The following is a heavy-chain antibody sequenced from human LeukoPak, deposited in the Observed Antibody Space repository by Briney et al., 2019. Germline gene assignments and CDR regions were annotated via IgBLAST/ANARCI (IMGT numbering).Heavy chain of an antibody. Sequence: SQTLSLTCTVSGGXISSGGYYWSWIRQHPGKGLEWIGYIYYTGSTYYNPSLESRVTISVDTSKNQFSLKLSSVTAADTAVYYCARATLGANFDYWGQGILVTVYS. CDR3: ARATLGANFDY. V-gene: IGHV4-31*03. CDR1: GGXISSGGYY. CDR2: IYYTGST. D-gene: IGHD1-26*01. J-gene: IGHJ4*02.